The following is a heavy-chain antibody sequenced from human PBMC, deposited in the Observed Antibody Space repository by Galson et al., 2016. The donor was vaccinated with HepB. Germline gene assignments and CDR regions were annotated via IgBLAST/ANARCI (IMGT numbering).Heavy chain of an antibody. Sequence: GSLRLSCAASGFTFSNAWMSWVRQAPGKGLEWVGRIESKTDGGTTDYAAPVKGRFSISRDDSKNTLYLQMNSLKTEDTAVYYCRYGIDVWGQGTTVTVSS. J-gene: IGHJ6*02. CDR1: GFTFSNAW. CDR2: IESKTDGGTT. CDR3: RYGIDV. V-gene: IGHV3-15*04.